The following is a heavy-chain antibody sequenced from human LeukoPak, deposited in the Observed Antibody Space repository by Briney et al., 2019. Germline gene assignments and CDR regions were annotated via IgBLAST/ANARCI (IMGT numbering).Heavy chain of an antibody. Sequence: SETLSLTCLVSGGSISSHYWTWIRQPPGKGLEWIGYISYSGSTNYNPSLKSRVTMSVDTSKNHFSLKLTSVTAADTAVYYCARDKVAVDGPRFDPWGQGTLVTDSS. CDR1: GGSISSHY. CDR3: ARDKVAVDGPRFDP. D-gene: IGHD6-19*01. J-gene: IGHJ5*02. CDR2: ISYSGST. V-gene: IGHV4-59*11.